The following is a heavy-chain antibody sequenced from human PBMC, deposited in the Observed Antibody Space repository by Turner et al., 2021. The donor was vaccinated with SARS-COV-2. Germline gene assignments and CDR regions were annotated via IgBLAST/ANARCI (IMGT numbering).Heavy chain of an antibody. Sequence: QVQLQESGPGLVKPSETLSLTCTVSGDSISSYYWGWIRQPPGKGLEWIGSIYYSGSTYYNPSLKSRVTISVDTSKNQFSLKLSSVTAADTAVYYCAGEVVVLTTTHYGMDVWGQGTTVTVSS. CDR3: AGEVVVLTTTHYGMDV. V-gene: IGHV4-39*01. CDR2: IYYSGST. D-gene: IGHD1-26*01. CDR1: GDSISSYY. J-gene: IGHJ6*02.